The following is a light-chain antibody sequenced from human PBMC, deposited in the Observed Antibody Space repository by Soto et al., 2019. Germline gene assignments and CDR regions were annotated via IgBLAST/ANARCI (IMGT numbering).Light chain of an antibody. CDR1: RGVSTY. J-gene: IGKJ4*01. V-gene: IGKV1-16*02. CDR3: QNYNSYIT. CDR2: AAS. Sequence: QTTQSPSAVSAPVGDRVKITCRASRGVSTYLACVQQEPGKAPKSLIYAASSLQSGVPSKFSGSGSGKDFTLTITSLQPEDFATYYCQNYNSYITFGGGTKVDIK.